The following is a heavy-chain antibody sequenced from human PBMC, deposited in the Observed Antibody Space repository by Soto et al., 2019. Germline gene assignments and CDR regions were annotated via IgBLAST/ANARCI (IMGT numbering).Heavy chain of an antibody. Sequence: PGESLKISCKGSGYRFNSDWIAWVRQMPGKGLEWMGIIYPGDSDTRYSPSFQGQVTISADKSISTAYLQWSSLKASDTAMYYCARGAYSSSWRSYYNGMDVWGQGTTVTAP. V-gene: IGHV5-51*01. D-gene: IGHD6-13*01. J-gene: IGHJ6*02. CDR3: ARGAYSSSWRSYYNGMDV. CDR1: GYRFNSDW. CDR2: IYPGDSDT.